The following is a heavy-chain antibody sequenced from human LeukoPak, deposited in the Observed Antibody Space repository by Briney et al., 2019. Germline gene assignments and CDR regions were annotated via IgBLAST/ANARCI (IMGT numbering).Heavy chain of an antibody. CDR3: ARSSSGRTPPGY. CDR2: SATT. J-gene: IGHJ4*02. Sequence: SATTNYKPSFKSRVTISVDKAKNQFSLKLNSVAAADTAVYYCARSSSGRTPPGYWGQGTLVTVSS. D-gene: IGHD3-22*01. V-gene: IGHV4-59*01.